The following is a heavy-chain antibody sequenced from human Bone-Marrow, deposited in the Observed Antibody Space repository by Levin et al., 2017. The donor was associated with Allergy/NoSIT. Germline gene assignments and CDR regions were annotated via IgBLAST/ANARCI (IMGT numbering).Heavy chain of an antibody. CDR2: ISGSGGST. CDR3: AKGGSSSSIVYYGMDV. CDR1: GFTFSNYA. V-gene: IGHV3-23*01. D-gene: IGHD6-6*01. J-gene: IGHJ6*02. Sequence: GGSLRLSCAASGFTFSNYAMNWVRQTPGKGLEWVSGISGSGGSTYYADSVKGRFTISRDNSKNTLDLHMNSLRADDTAVYYCAKGGSSSSIVYYGMDVWGQGTTVSVSS.